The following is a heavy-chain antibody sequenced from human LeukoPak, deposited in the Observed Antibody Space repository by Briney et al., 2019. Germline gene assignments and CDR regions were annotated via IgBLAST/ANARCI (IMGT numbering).Heavy chain of an antibody. CDR2: IYYNGNT. CDR1: GGSITGHY. V-gene: IGHV4-59*08. D-gene: IGHD3-22*01. Sequence: SETLSLTCSVSGGSITGHYWSWIRQSPRKGLEWIGYIYYNGNTNYNPSLKSRVIILLDMSKNQFSLKLTSVTAADTAIYYCARYDPSDCATSGLYYGVYFDSWGQGTLVSVSS. J-gene: IGHJ4*02. CDR3: ARYDPSDCATSGLYYGVYFDS.